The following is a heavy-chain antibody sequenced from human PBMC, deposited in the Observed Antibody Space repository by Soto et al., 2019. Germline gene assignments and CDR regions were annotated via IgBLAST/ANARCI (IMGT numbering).Heavy chain of an antibody. J-gene: IGHJ4*02. D-gene: IGHD6-13*01. Sequence: GESLKISCQASGYTFTKYWVGWVRQMPGKGLEWMGIIYPDDSDTRYSPSFQGHVTISADKSISTAYLQWSSLKVSDTAMYYCATLPSSSWEFDYWAQRTLVTGSS. CDR2: IYPDDSDT. CDR1: GYTFTKYW. CDR3: ATLPSSSWEFDY. V-gene: IGHV5-51*01.